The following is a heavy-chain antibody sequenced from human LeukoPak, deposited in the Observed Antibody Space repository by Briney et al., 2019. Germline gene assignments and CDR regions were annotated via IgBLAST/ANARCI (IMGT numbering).Heavy chain of an antibody. D-gene: IGHD3-22*01. CDR1: GVSISSGTYY. Sequence: SQTLSLTCTVSGVSISSGTYYWTWIRQPAGKGLEWIGRIYTTGSTNYNPSLKSRVTMSTDTSKNQFSLKLSSVTAADTAVYYCARVTTGGYYNCWGQGTLVTVSS. CDR2: IYTTGST. J-gene: IGHJ4*02. V-gene: IGHV4-61*02. CDR3: ARVTTGGYYNC.